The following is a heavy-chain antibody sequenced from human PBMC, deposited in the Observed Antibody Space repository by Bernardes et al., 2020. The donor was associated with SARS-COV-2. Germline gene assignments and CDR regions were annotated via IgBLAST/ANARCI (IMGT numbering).Heavy chain of an antibody. D-gene: IGHD3-10*01. CDR3: ARGVAGGFDI. V-gene: IGHV3-66*02. CDR1: GITVSNNY. CDR2: LYSSGRT. Sequence: GGSLRLSCAASGITVSNNYMSWVRQAPGKGLDWISVLYSSGRTYYADSVKGRFTISRDKSKNTLYLQMNSLRAGDTAVYYCARGVAGGFDIWGQGTMVTVSS. J-gene: IGHJ3*02.